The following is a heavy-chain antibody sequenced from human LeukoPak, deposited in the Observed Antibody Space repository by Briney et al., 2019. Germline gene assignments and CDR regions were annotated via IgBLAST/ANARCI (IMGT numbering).Heavy chain of an antibody. J-gene: IGHJ4*02. Sequence: SVKVSCKASGGTFSSYAISWVRQAPGQGLEWMGGIIPIFGTANYAQKFQGRVTITADESTSTAYMELSSQRSEDTAVYYCASGRGRWLQIDYWGQGTLVTVSS. V-gene: IGHV1-69*13. CDR2: IIPIFGTA. CDR3: ASGRGRWLQIDY. D-gene: IGHD5-24*01. CDR1: GGTFSSYA.